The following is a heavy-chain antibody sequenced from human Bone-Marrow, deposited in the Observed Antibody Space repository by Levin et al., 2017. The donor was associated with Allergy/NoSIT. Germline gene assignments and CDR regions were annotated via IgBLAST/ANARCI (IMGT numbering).Heavy chain of an antibody. CDR2: ISDGSTYI. Sequence: GGSLRLSCAASGFTFSTYSMNWVRQAPGKGLEWVSSISDGSTYIYYADSVEGRFTISRDNAKNSLYLQMNSLRAEDTAVYYCARDQVGFSTRGYFDKWGQGTLVTVSS. CDR1: GFTFSTYS. V-gene: IGHV3-21*01. J-gene: IGHJ4*02. CDR3: ARDQVGFSTRGYFDK. D-gene: IGHD2-2*01.